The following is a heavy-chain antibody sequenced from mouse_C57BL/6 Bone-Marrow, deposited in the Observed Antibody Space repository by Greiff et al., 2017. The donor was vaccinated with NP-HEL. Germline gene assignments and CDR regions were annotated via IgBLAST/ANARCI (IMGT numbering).Heavy chain of an antibody. CDR3: ARRGYYGSSGYWYFDV. Sequence: EVQVVESGGGLVQPGGSLKLSCAASGFTFSDYYMYWVRQTPEKRLEWVAYISNGGGSTYYPDTVKGRFTISRDNAKNTLYLQMSRLKSEDTAMYYCARRGYYGSSGYWYFDVWGTGTTVTVSS. V-gene: IGHV5-12*01. CDR1: GFTFSDYY. J-gene: IGHJ1*03. CDR2: ISNGGGST. D-gene: IGHD1-1*01.